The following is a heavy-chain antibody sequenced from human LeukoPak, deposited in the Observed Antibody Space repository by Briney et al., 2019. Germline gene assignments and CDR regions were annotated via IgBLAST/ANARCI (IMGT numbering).Heavy chain of an antibody. CDR1: GGSISSYY. V-gene: IGHV4-4*07. CDR3: ARVKRFLEWLPPNYYYMDV. Sequence: EASETLSLTCTVSGGSISSYYWSWIRQPAGKGLEWIGRIYTSGSTNYNPSLKSRVTMSVDTSKNQFSLKLSSVTAADTAVYYCARVKRFLEWLPPNYYYMDVWGKGTTVTVSS. J-gene: IGHJ6*03. D-gene: IGHD3-3*01. CDR2: IYTSGST.